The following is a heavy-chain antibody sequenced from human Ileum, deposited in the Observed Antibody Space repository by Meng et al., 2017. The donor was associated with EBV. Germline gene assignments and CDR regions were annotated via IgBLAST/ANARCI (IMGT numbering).Heavy chain of an antibody. D-gene: IGHD6-13*01. J-gene: IGHJ5*02. V-gene: IGHV4-39*01. Sequence: GAARVKPSRSLCLSYTVSWGPINCSNYHWSWLGQPQGKGLEWFGNIYYSGRTYSTPHLKSRVTISVDTSKNQFSLKLSSVTAADTAVYYCARPIAAAGWFDPWGQGTLVTVSS. CDR3: ARPIAAAGWFDP. CDR2: IYYSGRT. CDR1: WGPINCSNYH.